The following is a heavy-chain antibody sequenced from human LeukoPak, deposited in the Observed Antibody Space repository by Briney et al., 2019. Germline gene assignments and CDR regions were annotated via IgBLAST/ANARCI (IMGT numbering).Heavy chain of an antibody. CDR3: ARGRWGATAGNYYYYGVDV. D-gene: IGHD6-13*01. J-gene: IGHJ6*02. CDR2: INHSGST. CDR1: GGSFSGCS. Sequence: SETLSLTCAVYGGSFSGCSWSWVRQPPGKGLEWIGEINHSGSTNYNPSLKSLLTISVDTYTNQFSLKLSSVTAADTAVYYCARGRWGATAGNYYYYGVDVWGQGTTVTVSS. V-gene: IGHV4-34*01.